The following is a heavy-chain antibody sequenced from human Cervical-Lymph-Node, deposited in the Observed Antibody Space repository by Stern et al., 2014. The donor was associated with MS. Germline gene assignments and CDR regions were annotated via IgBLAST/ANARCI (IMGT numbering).Heavy chain of an antibody. Sequence: EVQLVESGGGLEQPGRSLRLSCVASGFSFDEYAMHWVRQAPGKGLEWVSGISWTSNKIGYAYSGKGRFTISRDNAQKSLFLQMNSLRPEDTAFYYCAKDRVALQKWTFDLWGRGTLVIVSS. CDR3: AKDRVALQKWTFDL. CDR1: GFSFDEYA. V-gene: IGHV3-9*01. CDR2: ISWTSNKI. D-gene: IGHD2-8*01. J-gene: IGHJ2*01.